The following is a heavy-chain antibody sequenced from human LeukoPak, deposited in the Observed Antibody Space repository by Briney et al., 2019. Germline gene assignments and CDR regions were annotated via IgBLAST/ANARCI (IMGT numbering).Heavy chain of an antibody. CDR3: ARARGATVTTNYYYYYGMDV. D-gene: IGHD4-17*01. CDR2: INHSGST. J-gene: IGHJ6*02. CDR1: GGSFSGYY. Sequence: KPSETLSLTCAVYGGSFSGYYWSWIRQPPGKGLEWIGEINHSGSTNYNPSLKSRVTISVDTSKNQFSLKLSSVTAADTAVYYCARARGATVTTNYYYYYGMDVWGQGTTVTVSS. V-gene: IGHV4-34*01.